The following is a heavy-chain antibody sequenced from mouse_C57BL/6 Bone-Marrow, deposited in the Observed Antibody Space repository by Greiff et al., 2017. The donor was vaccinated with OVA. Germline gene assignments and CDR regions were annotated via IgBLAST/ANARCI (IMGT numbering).Heavy chain of an antibody. CDR2: IWSGGST. CDR1: GFSLTSYG. J-gene: IGHJ4*01. V-gene: IGHV2-2*01. CDR3: ARKDGMVTGRDY. D-gene: IGHD2-2*01. Sequence: VKLQQSGPGLVQPSQSLSITCTVSGFSLTSYGVHWVRQSPGKGLEWLGVIWSGGSTDYNAAFISRLSISKDNSKSQVFFKMNSLQADDTAIYYCARKDGMVTGRDYWGQGTSVTVSS.